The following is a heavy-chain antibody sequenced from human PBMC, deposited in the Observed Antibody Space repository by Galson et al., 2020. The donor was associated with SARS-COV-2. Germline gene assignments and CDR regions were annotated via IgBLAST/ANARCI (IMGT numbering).Heavy chain of an antibody. J-gene: IGHJ5*02. CDR2: INHSGST. CDR1: GGSFSGYY. V-gene: IGHV4-34*01. Sequence: SETLSLTCAVYGGSFSGYYWSWIRQHPGKGLEWIGDINHSGSTNYNPSLKSRVTISVDTSKNQFSLKLSSVTAADTAVYYCARSIVLLWFGEWTDNWFDPWGQGTLVTVSS. CDR3: ARSIVLLWFGEWTDNWFDP. D-gene: IGHD3-10*01.